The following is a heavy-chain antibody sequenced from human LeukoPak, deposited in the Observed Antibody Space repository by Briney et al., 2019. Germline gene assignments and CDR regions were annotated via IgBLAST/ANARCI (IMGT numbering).Heavy chain of an antibody. J-gene: IGHJ4*02. D-gene: IGHD2-21*02. CDR1: GFTFSSYA. CDR3: AKSGDYDYYFDY. CDR2: ISGSGGST. Sequence: HPGGSLRLSCAASGFTFSSYAMSWVRQAPGKGLEWVSVISGSGGSTYYADSVKGRFTISRDNSKNTLYLQMNSLRAEDTAVYYCAKSGDYDYYFDYWGQGTLVTVSS. V-gene: IGHV3-23*01.